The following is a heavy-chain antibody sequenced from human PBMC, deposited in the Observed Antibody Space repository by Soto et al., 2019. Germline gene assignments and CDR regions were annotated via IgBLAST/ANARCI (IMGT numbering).Heavy chain of an antibody. V-gene: IGHV3-21*01. CDR1: GFTFSSYS. CDR2: ISSSSSYI. J-gene: IGHJ4*02. CDR3: ARSSMTTVTTIGGFPIDY. Sequence: GGSLRLSCAASGFTFSSYSMNWVRQAPGKGLEWVSSISSSSSYIYYADSVKGRFTISRDNAKNSLYLQMNSLRAEDTAVYYCARSSMTTVTTIGGFPIDYWGQGTLVTVSS. D-gene: IGHD4-17*01.